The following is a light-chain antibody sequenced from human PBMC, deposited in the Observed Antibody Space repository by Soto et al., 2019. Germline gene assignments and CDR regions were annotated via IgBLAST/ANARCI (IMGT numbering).Light chain of an antibody. V-gene: IGKV1-39*01. CDR2: AAS. Sequence: DIQMTQSPSSLSASVGDRVTITCRASQSISSYLNWYQQIPGKAPKVLIYAASNLQSGVPSSFSGSASGTDFTLSISSLQPEDFATYYCQQSYSIPWTFGQGTKVEIK. J-gene: IGKJ1*01. CDR1: QSISSY. CDR3: QQSYSIPWT.